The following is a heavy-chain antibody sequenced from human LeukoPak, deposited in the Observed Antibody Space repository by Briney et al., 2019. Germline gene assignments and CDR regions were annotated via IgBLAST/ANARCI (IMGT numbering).Heavy chain of an antibody. J-gene: IGHJ4*02. V-gene: IGHV4-61*02. Sequence: SETLSLTCTVPGGSISSGSYYWSWIRQPAGKGLEWIGRIYTSGSTNYNPSLKSRVTISVDTSKNQFSLKLSSVTAADTAVYYCARVGVASYNFDYWGQGTLVTVSS. CDR3: ARVGVASYNFDY. D-gene: IGHD6-19*01. CDR1: GGSISSGSYY. CDR2: IYTSGST.